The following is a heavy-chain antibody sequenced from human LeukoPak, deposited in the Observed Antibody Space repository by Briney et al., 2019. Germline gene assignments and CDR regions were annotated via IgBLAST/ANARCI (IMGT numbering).Heavy chain of an antibody. D-gene: IGHD3-9*01. CDR2: IYHTGIT. CDR3: ARARDTLTGYSSFDY. J-gene: IGHJ4*02. Sequence: MTSETLSLTCTVSGASISNDYWSWVRQPPGKGLEWIGHIYHTGITRYKPSLKSRLTISLDSSKNQFSLKLNSMTAADTAVYYCARARDTLTGYSSFDYWGQGTLVTVSS. CDR1: GASISNDY. V-gene: IGHV4-59*01.